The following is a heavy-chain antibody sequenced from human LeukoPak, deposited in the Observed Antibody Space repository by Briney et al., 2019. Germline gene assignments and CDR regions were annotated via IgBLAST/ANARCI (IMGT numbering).Heavy chain of an antibody. J-gene: IGHJ4*02. CDR3: AVDSSGFDY. V-gene: IGHV3-30*04. D-gene: IGHD3-22*01. CDR1: GFTFGAYA. CDR2: ISYDGNNE. Sequence: PGRSLRLSCAASGFTFGAYAMHWVRQSPGKGLEWVALISYDGNNEWYADSVKGRFTISRDNSKNTLYLQMNSLRAEDTAVYYCAVDSSGFDYWGQGTLVTVSS.